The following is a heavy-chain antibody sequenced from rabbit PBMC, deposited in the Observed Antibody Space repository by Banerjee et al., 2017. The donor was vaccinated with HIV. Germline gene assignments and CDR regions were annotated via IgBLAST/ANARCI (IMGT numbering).Heavy chain of an antibody. J-gene: IGHJ4*01. D-gene: IGHD6-1*01. V-gene: IGHV1S7*01. CDR2: IDPVFGGT. CDR1: GLDFSSYS. Sequence: QLVESGGGLVQPGGSLKLSCKASGLDFSSYSMSWVRQAPGKGLEWIGYIDPVFGGTYYASWVNGRFTISSDNAQNTVDLQMNSLTAADTATYFCARSYYTDSYAAYAYAYFNLWGPGTLVTVS. CDR3: ARSYYTDSYAAYAYAYFNL.